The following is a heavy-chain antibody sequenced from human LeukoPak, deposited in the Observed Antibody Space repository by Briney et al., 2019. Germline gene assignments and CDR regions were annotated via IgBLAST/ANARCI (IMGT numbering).Heavy chain of an antibody. Sequence: GGSLRLSCAASGFTFDDYAMHWVRQAPGKGLEWVSGISWNSGSIGYADSVKGRFTISRDNAKNSLYLQMNSLRAEDTALYCCAKDGYSYGGRWFDPWGQGTLVTVSS. D-gene: IGHD5-18*01. V-gene: IGHV3-9*01. CDR2: ISWNSGSI. J-gene: IGHJ5*02. CDR3: AKDGYSYGGRWFDP. CDR1: GFTFDDYA.